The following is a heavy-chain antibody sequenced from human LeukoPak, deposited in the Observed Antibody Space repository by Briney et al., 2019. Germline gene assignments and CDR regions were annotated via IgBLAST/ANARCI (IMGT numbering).Heavy chain of an antibody. V-gene: IGHV3-30-3*01. D-gene: IGHD5-24*01. CDR3: ARVSAEMATQYYFDY. CDR1: GFTISSYA. CDR2: ISYDGSNK. Sequence: PGRSLRLSCAASGFTISSYAMHWVRQAPGKGLEWVAVISYDGSNKYYADSVKGRFTISRDNSKNTLYLQMNSLRAEDTAVYYCARVSAEMATQYYFDYWGQGTLVTVSS. J-gene: IGHJ4*02.